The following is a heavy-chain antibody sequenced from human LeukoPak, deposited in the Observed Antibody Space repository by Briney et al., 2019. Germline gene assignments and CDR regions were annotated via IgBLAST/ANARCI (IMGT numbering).Heavy chain of an antibody. D-gene: IGHD3-22*01. CDR1: GGSISSYY. CDR2: IYYSGST. J-gene: IGHJ3*02. V-gene: IGHV4-59*01. CDR3: ARETMIYPGAFDI. Sequence: SETLSLTCTVTGGSISSYYWSWIRQPPGKGLEWIGYIYYSGSTNYNPSLKSRVTISVDTSKNQFSLKLSSVTAADTAVYYCARETMIYPGAFDIWGQGTMVTVSS.